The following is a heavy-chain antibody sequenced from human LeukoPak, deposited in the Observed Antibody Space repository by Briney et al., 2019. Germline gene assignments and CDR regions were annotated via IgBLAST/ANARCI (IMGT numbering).Heavy chain of an antibody. V-gene: IGHV4-61*02. CDR3: ARAHTTHYYYDSSLRYWFDP. Sequence: SQTLSLTCTVSGGSISSGPYYWSWIRQPAGKGLEWIGRIHTSGSTNYNPSLTGRVTISVDTSKNQFSLKLSSVTAADTAVYYCARAHTTHYYYDSSLRYWFDPWGQGTLVTVSS. J-gene: IGHJ5*02. CDR2: IHTSGST. CDR1: GGSISSGPYY. D-gene: IGHD3-22*01.